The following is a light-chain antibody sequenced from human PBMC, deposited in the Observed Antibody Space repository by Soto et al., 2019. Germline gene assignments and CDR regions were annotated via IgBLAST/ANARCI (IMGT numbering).Light chain of an antibody. CDR1: QAISSY. Sequence: DIQLTQSPSFLSASVGDRVTITCRASQAISSYLAWYQQKPGKAPKVLISAASTLQSGVPSRFSGSGSATEFSLTISSLQPEDCATYFCQQLISYPHNVGGGTKLDLK. CDR2: AAS. V-gene: IGKV1-9*01. CDR3: QQLISYPHN. J-gene: IGKJ4*01.